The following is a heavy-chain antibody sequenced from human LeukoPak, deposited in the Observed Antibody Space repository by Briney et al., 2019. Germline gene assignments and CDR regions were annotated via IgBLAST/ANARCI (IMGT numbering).Heavy chain of an antibody. CDR3: ARDLYQWYFDY. V-gene: IGHV3-48*01. Sequence: GGSLRLSCAASGFTFSSYSMNWVRQAPGKGLEWVSYISTSSNTIYYADSVKGRFTISRDNAKNSLYLQMNSLRADDTAVYYCARDLYQWYFDYWGQGTLVTVSS. CDR1: GFTFSSYS. D-gene: IGHD6-19*01. CDR2: ISTSSNTI. J-gene: IGHJ4*02.